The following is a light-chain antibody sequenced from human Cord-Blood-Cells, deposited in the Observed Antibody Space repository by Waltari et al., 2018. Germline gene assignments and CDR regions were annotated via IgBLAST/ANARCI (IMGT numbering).Light chain of an antibody. V-gene: IGKV3-11*01. CDR2: DAS. CDR3: QQRSDWRT. J-gene: IGKJ1*01. Sequence: DIVLTQSTATLSLSPGERATLSCRASQSVSSYLAWYQQKPGQAPRLLIYDASNRATGIPARFSGSGSGTDFTLTISSLEPEDFAVYYCQQRSDWRTFGQGTKVEIK. CDR1: QSVSSY.